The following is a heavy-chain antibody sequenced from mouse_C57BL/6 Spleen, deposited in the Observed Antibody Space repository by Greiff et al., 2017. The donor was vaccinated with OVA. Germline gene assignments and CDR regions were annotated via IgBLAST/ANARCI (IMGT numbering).Heavy chain of an antibody. J-gene: IGHJ4*01. CDR3: ARGISSYFYYAMDY. CDR1: GYTFTDYY. Sequence: VQLQQSGPELVKPGASVKISCKASGYTFTDYYMNWVKQSHGKSLEWIGDINPNNGGTSYNQKFKGKATLTVDKSSSTAYMELRSLTSEDSAVYYCARGISSYFYYAMDYWGQGTSVTVSS. D-gene: IGHD1-1*01. CDR2: INPNNGGT. V-gene: IGHV1-26*01.